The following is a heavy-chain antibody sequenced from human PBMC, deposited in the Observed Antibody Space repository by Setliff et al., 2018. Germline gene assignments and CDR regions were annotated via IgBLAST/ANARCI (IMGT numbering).Heavy chain of an antibody. V-gene: IGHV4-59*01. CDR1: GGSISSYY. CDR3: ARDEGSSYFYGMDV. J-gene: IGHJ6*02. CDR2: IYYSGST. D-gene: IGHD6-13*01. Sequence: ETLSLTCTVSGGSISSYYWSWIRQPPGKGLEWIGYIYYSGSTNYNPSLKSRVTISVDTSKNQFSLKLSSVTAADTAVYYCARDEGSSYFYGMDVWGHGTTVTVSS.